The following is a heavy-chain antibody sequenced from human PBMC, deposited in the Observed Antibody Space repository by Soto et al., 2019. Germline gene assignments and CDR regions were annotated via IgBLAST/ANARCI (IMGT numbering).Heavy chain of an antibody. V-gene: IGHV1-18*01. CDR3: ARVPQLVGYFYYYMDV. CDR1: GYTFTNYG. D-gene: IGHD6-6*01. Sequence: QVQLLQSGAEVKKPGASVKVSCKASGYTFTNYGITWVRQAPGQGREWMGWISAYNGNTHYTQRLQGRVTMTTDTSTSTAYLELRGLRSDDTAVYYCARVPQLVGYFYYYMDVWGKGTTVTVSS. CDR2: ISAYNGNT. J-gene: IGHJ6*03.